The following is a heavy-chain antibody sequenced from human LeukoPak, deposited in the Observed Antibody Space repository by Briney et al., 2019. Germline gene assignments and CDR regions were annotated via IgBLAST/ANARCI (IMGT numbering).Heavy chain of an antibody. D-gene: IGHD3-16*02. CDR3: ARHIGGGIEDMDV. J-gene: IGHJ6*03. V-gene: IGHV4-59*08. CDR1: GGSIGTYY. CDR2: IYVTGST. Sequence: SETLSLTCIVSGGSIGTYYWSWIRQSPGKGLEWIGYIYVTGSTRYNPYLQSRVTISVDTSRNQFFLRMSSVTAADTAVYYCARHIGGGIEDMDVWGTGTKVTVSS.